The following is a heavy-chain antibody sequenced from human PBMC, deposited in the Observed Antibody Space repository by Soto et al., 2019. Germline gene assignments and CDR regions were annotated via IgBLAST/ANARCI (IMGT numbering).Heavy chain of an antibody. Sequence: SETLSLTCTFSGGPLTTYFWSLIRQPPGKGLEWIGYIYYSGSTNYNPSLKSRLTISVDTSKNQFSLKLSSVTAADTAVYYCASLRVGYDLRLFDYWGQGTLVTVSS. J-gene: IGHJ4*02. CDR3: ASLRVGYDLRLFDY. D-gene: IGHD5-12*01. V-gene: IGHV4-59*01. CDR1: GGPLTTYF. CDR2: IYYSGST.